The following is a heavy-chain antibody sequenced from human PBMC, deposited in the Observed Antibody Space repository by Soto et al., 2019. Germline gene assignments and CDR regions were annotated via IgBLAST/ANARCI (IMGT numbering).Heavy chain of an antibody. Sequence: EVQLLESGGGLVQPGGSLRLSCAASGFTFSSYAMSWVRQAPGKGLEWVSAISGSGGSTYYADSVKGRFTISRDNSKKKLYLQMNSLGAEDTAVYYCAKGNLGLARSFDFWGQGTLVTDSS. CDR2: ISGSGGST. CDR1: GFTFSSYA. D-gene: IGHD1-26*01. V-gene: IGHV3-23*01. J-gene: IGHJ4*02. CDR3: AKGNLGLARSFDF.